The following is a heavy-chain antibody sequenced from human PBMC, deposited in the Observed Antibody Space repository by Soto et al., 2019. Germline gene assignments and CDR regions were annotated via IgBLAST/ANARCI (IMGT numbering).Heavy chain of an antibody. J-gene: IGHJ6*02. D-gene: IGHD3-10*01. V-gene: IGHV3-30*03. CDR2: ISYNGDNQ. CDR1: GFTFNSYN. Sequence: QEQLVESGGDVVQPGRSLRLSCAAAGFTFNSYNMHWVRQAPGKGPEWVAVISYNGDNQYYLDSVKGRFTISRDNPNKKLYLEMNSLRPEDTAVYFCARNSRGCGYQAGMDVWGQGTTVIVSS. CDR3: ARNSRGCGYQAGMDV.